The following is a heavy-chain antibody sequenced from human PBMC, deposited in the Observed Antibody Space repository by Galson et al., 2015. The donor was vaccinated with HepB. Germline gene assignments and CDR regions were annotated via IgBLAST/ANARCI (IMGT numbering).Heavy chain of an antibody. CDR3: ARPPGGCSGGSCQPP. D-gene: IGHD2-15*01. CDR1: GFTFSSYA. Sequence: SLRLSCAASGFTFSSYAMHWVRQAPGKGLEWVAVISYDGSNKYYADSVKGRFTISRDNSKNTLYLQMNSLRAEDTAVYYCARPPGGCSGGSCQPPWGQGTLVTVSS. J-gene: IGHJ5*02. V-gene: IGHV3-30-3*01. CDR2: ISYDGSNK.